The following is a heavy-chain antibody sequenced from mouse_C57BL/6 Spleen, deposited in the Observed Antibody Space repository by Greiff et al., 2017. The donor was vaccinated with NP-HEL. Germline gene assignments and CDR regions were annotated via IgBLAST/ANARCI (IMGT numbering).Heavy chain of an antibody. J-gene: IGHJ2*01. Sequence: EVKLQESGGGLVQPGGSLKLSCAASGFTFSDYYMYWVRQTPEKRLEWVAYISNGGGSTYYPDTVKGRFTISRDNAKNTLYLQMSRLKSEDTAMYYCARLTTVVANYFDYWGQGTTLTVSS. V-gene: IGHV5-12*01. CDR3: ARLTTVVANYFDY. CDR1: GFTFSDYY. D-gene: IGHD1-1*01. CDR2: ISNGGGST.